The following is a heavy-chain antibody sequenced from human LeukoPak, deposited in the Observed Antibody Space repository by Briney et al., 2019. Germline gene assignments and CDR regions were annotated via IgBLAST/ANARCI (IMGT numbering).Heavy chain of an antibody. J-gene: IGHJ4*02. D-gene: IGHD2-21*01. CDR1: GGTFSSYA. CDR2: IIPIFGTA. Sequence: ASVKVSCKASGGTFSSYAISWVRQAPGQGLEWMGGIIPIFGTANYAQKFQGRVTITADESTSTAYMELSSLRSEDTAVYYCARLQLAYCGGDSPFFDYWGQGTLVTVSS. CDR3: ARLQLAYCGGDSPFFDY. V-gene: IGHV1-69*13.